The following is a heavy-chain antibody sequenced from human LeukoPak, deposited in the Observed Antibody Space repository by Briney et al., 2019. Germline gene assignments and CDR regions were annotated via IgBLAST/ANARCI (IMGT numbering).Heavy chain of an antibody. J-gene: IGHJ2*01. CDR2: ISYSGNS. V-gene: IGHV4-39*01. CDR3: AAVDVAVAGNDWYFQL. Sequence: PSETLSLTCNVSGGSISSSTYYWGWIRQPPGKGLEWLGGISYSGNSYDNPSLKSRVNIFADTSKNQFSLKVKSVTAADTAVYYCAAVDVAVAGNDWYFQLWGRGTLVTVSS. D-gene: IGHD6-19*01. CDR1: GGSISSSTYY.